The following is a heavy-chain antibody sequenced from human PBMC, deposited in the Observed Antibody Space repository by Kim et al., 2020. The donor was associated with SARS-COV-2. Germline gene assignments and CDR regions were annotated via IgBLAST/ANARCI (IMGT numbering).Heavy chain of an antibody. J-gene: IGHJ4*02. CDR3: AKDEVDTAMGAGY. Sequence: DDDVKDRFTISRDNSKHTLYLQMNSLRAEETAVYYCAKDEVDTAMGAGYWGQGTLVTVSS. V-gene: IGHV3-23*02. D-gene: IGHD5-18*01.